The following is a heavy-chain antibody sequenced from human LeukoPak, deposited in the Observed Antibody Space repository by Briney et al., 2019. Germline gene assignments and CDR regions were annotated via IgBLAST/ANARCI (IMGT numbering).Heavy chain of an antibody. J-gene: IGHJ4*02. CDR2: ISAYNGNT. CDR3: ARDPDIVASSSYFDF. V-gene: IGHV1-18*04. D-gene: IGHD5-12*01. Sequence: ASVKVSCKASGYTFTSYGISWVRQAPGQGLEWMGRISAYNGNTNYAQKFQGRVSMTTDTSTTTAYMELRSLRSDDTAVYYCARDPDIVASSSYFDFWGRGTLVTVSS. CDR1: GYTFTSYG.